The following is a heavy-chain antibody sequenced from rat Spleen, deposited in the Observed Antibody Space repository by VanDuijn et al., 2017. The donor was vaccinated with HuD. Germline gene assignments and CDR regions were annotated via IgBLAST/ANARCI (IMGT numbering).Heavy chain of an antibody. D-gene: IGHD1-2*01. CDR2: INSAGST. CDR3: AGASWDDFDY. CDR1: GYSITSGYG. V-gene: IGHV3-3*01. Sequence: EVQLQESGPGLVKPSQSLSLTCSVTGYSITSGYGWNWIRKFPGNKLEWMGYINSAGSTNYNPPLKSQISITRDTSKNQFFLQVTSVTPDDTATYYCAGASWDDFDYWGQGILVTVSS. J-gene: IGHJ2*01.